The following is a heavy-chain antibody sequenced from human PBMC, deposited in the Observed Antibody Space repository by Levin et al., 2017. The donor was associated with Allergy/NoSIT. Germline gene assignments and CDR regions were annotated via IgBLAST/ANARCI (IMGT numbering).Heavy chain of an antibody. V-gene: IGHV1-69*06. Sequence: KISCKASGGTFSSYAISWVRQAPGQGLEWMGGIIPIFGTANYAQKFQGRVTITADKSTSTAYMELSSLRSEDTAVYYCARELAAMPRAFDIWGQGTMVTVSS. CDR3: ARELAAMPRAFDI. CDR2: IIPIFGTA. D-gene: IGHD2-2*01. J-gene: IGHJ3*02. CDR1: GGTFSSYA.